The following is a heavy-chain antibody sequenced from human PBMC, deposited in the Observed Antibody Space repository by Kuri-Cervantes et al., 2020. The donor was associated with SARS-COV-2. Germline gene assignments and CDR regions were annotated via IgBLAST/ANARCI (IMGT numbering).Heavy chain of an antibody. Sequence: GESLKISCAVSGFTFSSYSMNWVRQAPGKGLEWVSYINSGSSITYYADSVKGRFTISRDNAKDALYLQMSSLRDEDTAVYYCARDPSSYGDYVGSYFDYWGQGTLITVSS. CDR2: INSGSSIT. J-gene: IGHJ4*02. D-gene: IGHD4-17*01. V-gene: IGHV3-48*02. CDR1: GFTFSSYS. CDR3: ARDPSSYGDYVGSYFDY.